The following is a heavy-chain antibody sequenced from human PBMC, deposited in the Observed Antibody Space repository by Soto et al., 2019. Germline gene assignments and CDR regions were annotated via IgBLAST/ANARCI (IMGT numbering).Heavy chain of an antibody. CDR2: IWYSGGNK. CDR1: GFSFSNYG. J-gene: IGHJ5*02. V-gene: IGHV3-33*01. D-gene: IGHD3-10*01. Sequence: QEQLVESGGGVVQPGRSLRLSCAASGFSFSNYGFHWVRQAPGKGLEWVAVIWYSGGNKNYADSVKGRFTISRDNSKNTMYLQMNSRRAEDTAVYYCARDKNIQYYHGSGSYPNWLDTWGQGTLVAVSS. CDR3: ARDKNIQYYHGSGSYPNWLDT.